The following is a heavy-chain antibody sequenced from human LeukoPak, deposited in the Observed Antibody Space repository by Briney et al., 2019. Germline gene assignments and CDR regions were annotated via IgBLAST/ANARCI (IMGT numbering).Heavy chain of an antibody. Sequence: NPGEFLKISCKGSGYIFTGYWIGWVRQMPGKGLEWMGIIQPGDASTKYSPSFQGQVTFSADKSISTAYLQWSSLKASDTAIYYCARQSSSWYSFDPWGQGTLVTVSS. D-gene: IGHD6-13*01. CDR2: IQPGDAST. CDR1: GYIFTGYW. V-gene: IGHV5-51*01. J-gene: IGHJ5*02. CDR3: ARQSSSWYSFDP.